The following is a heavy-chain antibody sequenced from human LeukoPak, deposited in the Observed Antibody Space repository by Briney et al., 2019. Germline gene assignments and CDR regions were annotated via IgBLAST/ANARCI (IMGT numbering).Heavy chain of an antibody. CDR1: GGSISSYY. CDR3: ARYDYGDYVTFDP. D-gene: IGHD4-17*01. V-gene: IGHV4-59*01. Sequence: PSETLSLTCTVSGGSISSYYWSWIRQPPGKGLEWIGYIYYSGSTNYNPSLKSRVTISVDTFKNQFSLKLSSVTAADTAVYYCARYDYGDYVTFDPWGQGTLVTVSS. CDR2: IYYSGST. J-gene: IGHJ5*02.